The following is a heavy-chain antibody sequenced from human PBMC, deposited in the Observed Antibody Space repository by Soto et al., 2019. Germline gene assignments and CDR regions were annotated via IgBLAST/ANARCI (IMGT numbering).Heavy chain of an antibody. CDR1: GGSISSGDYY. Sequence: SETLSLTCTVSGGSISSGDYYWSWIRQPPGKGLEWIGYIYYSGSTYYNPSLKSRVTISVDTSKNQFSLELSSVTAADTAVYYCAPFRVPSYYDFWSGYQMPFDPWGQGTLVTVSS. CDR2: IYYSGST. V-gene: IGHV4-30-4*01. J-gene: IGHJ5*02. CDR3: APFRVPSYYDFWSGYQMPFDP. D-gene: IGHD3-3*01.